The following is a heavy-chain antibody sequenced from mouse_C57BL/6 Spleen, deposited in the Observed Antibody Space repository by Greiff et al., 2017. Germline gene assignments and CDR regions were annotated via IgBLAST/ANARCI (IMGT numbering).Heavy chain of an antibody. J-gene: IGHJ1*03. Sequence: QVQLQQSGPELVKPGASVKISCKASGYAFSSSWMNWVKQRPGQGLEWIGRIYPGDGDTKYNGKFKGKATLTADKSSSTAYMQLSSLTSEDSAVYFCAITTVVRYFDVWGTGTTVTVSS. V-gene: IGHV1-82*01. CDR2: IYPGDGDT. CDR3: AITTVVRYFDV. D-gene: IGHD1-1*01. CDR1: GYAFSSSW.